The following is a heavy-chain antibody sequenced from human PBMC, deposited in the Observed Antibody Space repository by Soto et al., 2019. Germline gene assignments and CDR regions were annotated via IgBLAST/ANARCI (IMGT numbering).Heavy chain of an antibody. CDR2: IYRDGST. V-gene: IGHV3-53*01. D-gene: IGHD6-19*01. Sequence: EVQLVESGGGLIQPGESLRLSCAASGFTVSISYMSWVHQAPGKGLEWVSTIYRDGSTYYADSVEGRFTISRDNSKNTLYLQMNSLRAEDTPTYYCARGKGIGWYESSDYWGQGTLVTVSS. J-gene: IGHJ4*02. CDR1: GFTVSISY. CDR3: ARGKGIGWYESSDY.